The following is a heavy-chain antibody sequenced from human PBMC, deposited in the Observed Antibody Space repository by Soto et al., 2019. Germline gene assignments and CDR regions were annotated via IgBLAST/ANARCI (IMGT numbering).Heavy chain of an antibody. J-gene: IGHJ5*02. CDR3: ARRGERAAATNWFDP. CDR1: GGSIYSSHSF. V-gene: IGHV4-39*01. CDR2: VYYSGGT. Sequence: KASETLSLTCYVSGGSIYSSHSFWFWVRQPPGRGLEFLGSVYYSGGTYYNPSLKSRVTVSVDTSKNQVSLRVRSVTALDTAIYYCARRGERAAATNWFDPWGQGILVTVSS. D-gene: IGHD6-13*01.